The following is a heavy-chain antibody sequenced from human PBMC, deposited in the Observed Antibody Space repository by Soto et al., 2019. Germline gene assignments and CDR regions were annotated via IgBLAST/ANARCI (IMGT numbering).Heavy chain of an antibody. J-gene: IGHJ6*03. CDR3: GRDFGDYVYYYMDV. Sequence: QVQLVESGGGVVQPGRSLRLSCAASGFTFSSYGMHWVRQAPGKGLEWVAVIWYDGSNKYYADSVKGRFTISRANSKNTVYLQMNSLRAEDTAVYYCGRDFGDYVYYYMDVWGKGTTVTVSS. CDR1: GFTFSSYG. D-gene: IGHD4-17*01. CDR2: IWYDGSNK. V-gene: IGHV3-33*01.